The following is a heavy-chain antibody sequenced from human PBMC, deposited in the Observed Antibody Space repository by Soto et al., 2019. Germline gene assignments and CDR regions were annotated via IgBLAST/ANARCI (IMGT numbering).Heavy chain of an antibody. CDR3: AKVRDGYNYGRDAFDI. J-gene: IGHJ3*02. V-gene: IGHV3-23*01. CDR2: ISGSGGST. Sequence: GGSLRLSCSASGFTFSIYAMSWCRQAPGKGLEWVSAISGSGGSTYYADSVKGRFTISRDNSKNTLYLQMNSLRAEDTAVYYCAKVRDGYNYGRDAFDIWGQGTMVTVSS. D-gene: IGHD5-12*01. CDR1: GFTFSIYA.